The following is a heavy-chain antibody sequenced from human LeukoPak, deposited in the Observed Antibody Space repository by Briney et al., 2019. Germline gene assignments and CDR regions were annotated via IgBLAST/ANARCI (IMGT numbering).Heavy chain of an antibody. D-gene: IGHD2/OR15-2a*01. CDR1: GFSLTTSGVS. V-gene: IGHV2-5*01. CDR2: ISWNDNQ. J-gene: IGHJ3*01. CDR3: AHTELCEYVSRSFRSHDAYDF. Sequence: SGPTLVKPTQTLTLTCTFSGFSLTTSGVSVGWIRQPPGKALEWLALISWNDNQRYSPSLKTRLTITKDTSKNQVVLTLTNVDPVDTGTYFCAHTELCEYVSRSFRSHDAYDFWGQGTMVTVSS.